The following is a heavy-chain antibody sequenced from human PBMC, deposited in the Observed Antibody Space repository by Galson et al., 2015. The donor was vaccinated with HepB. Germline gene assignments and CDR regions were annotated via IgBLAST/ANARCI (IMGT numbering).Heavy chain of an antibody. D-gene: IGHD5-24*01. V-gene: IGHV1-18*01. CDR1: GFTFTNYG. J-gene: IGHJ4*02. CDR3: ARHGPYFSDH. Sequence: SVKVSCKASGFTFTNYGIAWVRQAPGQGLEWMGWITVYNGNTDYAQKLQDRFTMTTDTSTSTASMELRSLTSDDTAVYYCARHGPYFSDHWGQGTLVTVSS. CDR2: ITVYNGNT.